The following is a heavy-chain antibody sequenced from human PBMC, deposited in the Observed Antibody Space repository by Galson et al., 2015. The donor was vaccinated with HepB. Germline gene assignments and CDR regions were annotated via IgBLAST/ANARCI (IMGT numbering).Heavy chain of an antibody. CDR2: IIPILGIA. D-gene: IGHD5-24*01. J-gene: IGHJ4*02. Sequence: SVKVSCKASGVTYSRHLISRVRQAPGQGLEWMGRIIPILGIANYAQKFQGRVTITADKSTSTAYMELSSLRSEDTAVYYCARVYLRDGSNLFDYWGQGTLVTVSS. CDR3: ARVYLRDGSNLFDY. CDR1: GVTYSRHL. V-gene: IGHV1-69*04.